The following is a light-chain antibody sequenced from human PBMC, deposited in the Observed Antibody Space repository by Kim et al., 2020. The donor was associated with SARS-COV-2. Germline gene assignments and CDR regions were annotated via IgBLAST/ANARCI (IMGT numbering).Light chain of an antibody. J-gene: IGKJ4*01. V-gene: IGKV3-11*01. CDR1: QSVSSY. Sequence: SLSPGERATVACRASQSVSSYLAWYQQKAGQAPRLLIYDASKRATGIPTRFSGSGSGTDFTLTISSLELEDFAVYYCQQHSNWPPVFGGGTRVEI. CDR3: QQHSNWPPV. CDR2: DAS.